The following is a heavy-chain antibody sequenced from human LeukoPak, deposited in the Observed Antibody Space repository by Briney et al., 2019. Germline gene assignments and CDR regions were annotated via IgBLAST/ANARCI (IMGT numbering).Heavy chain of an antibody. Sequence: SETLSLTCTVSGGSISSSSYYWGWIRQPPGKGLEWIGSIYHSGSTYYNPSLKSRVTISVDTSKNQFSLKLSSVTAADTAVYYCARDAGTGPYYFDYWGQGTLVTVSS. CDR3: ARDAGTGPYYFDY. V-gene: IGHV4-39*07. CDR2: IYHSGST. D-gene: IGHD7-27*01. J-gene: IGHJ4*02. CDR1: GGSISSSSYY.